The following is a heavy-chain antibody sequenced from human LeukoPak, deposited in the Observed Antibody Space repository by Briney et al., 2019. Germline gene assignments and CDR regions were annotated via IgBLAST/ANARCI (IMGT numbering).Heavy chain of an antibody. V-gene: IGHV4-59*01. D-gene: IGHD3-10*01. CDR2: IYYSGST. CDR3: ARDSGGRDAFDI. CDR1: GGSISSYY. J-gene: IGHJ3*02. Sequence: PSETLSLTCTVSGGSISSYYWSWIRQPPGTGLEWIGYIYYSGSTNYNPSLKSRVTISVDTSKNQFSLKLSSVTAADTAVYYCARDSGGRDAFDIWGQGTMVTVSS.